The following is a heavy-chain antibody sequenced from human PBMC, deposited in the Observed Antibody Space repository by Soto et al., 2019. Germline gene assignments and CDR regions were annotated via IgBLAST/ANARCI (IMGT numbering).Heavy chain of an antibody. J-gene: IGHJ4*02. CDR1: GFVFGGFG. CDR3: ARGGEVLDY. Sequence: QVELVESGGGVVRPGKSLTVSCTGSGFVFGGFGMQWVRQTPGKGLEWLGMASYDGTYKYFAESVKGRFTITRDNGMNTGYLKKDNLRLEDKSLYYFARGGEVLDYWGRGTLVTVSS. CDR2: ASYDGTYK. V-gene: IGHV3-30*03. D-gene: IGHD3-16*01.